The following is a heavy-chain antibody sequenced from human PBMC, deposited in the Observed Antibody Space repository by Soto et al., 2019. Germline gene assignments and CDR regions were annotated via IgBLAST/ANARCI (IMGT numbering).Heavy chain of an antibody. Sequence: SLRLSCTASGFTFGDYAMSWVRQAPGKGLEWVGFIRSKAYGGTTEYAASVKGRFTISRDDSKSIAYLQMNSLKTEDTAVYYCTRAFGTRYYYYGMDVWGQGTTVTVSS. CDR1: GFTFGDYA. D-gene: IGHD6-13*01. V-gene: IGHV3-49*04. J-gene: IGHJ6*02. CDR2: IRSKAYGGTT. CDR3: TRAFGTRYYYYGMDV.